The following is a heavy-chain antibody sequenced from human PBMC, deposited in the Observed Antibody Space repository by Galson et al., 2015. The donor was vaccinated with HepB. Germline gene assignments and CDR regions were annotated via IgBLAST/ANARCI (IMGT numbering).Heavy chain of an antibody. V-gene: IGHV4-30-2*01. J-gene: IGHJ4*02. D-gene: IGHD3-3*01. Sequence: LTCAVSGDSISSSGYSWSWIRQPPGKGLECIGNIYHTGSTYYNPSLKSRVTISVDRSKNQFSLKLSSVTAADTAVYYCARVHHYDFWNDFYSYYFDYWGQGTLVTVSS. CDR1: GDSISSSGYS. CDR3: ARVHHYDFWNDFYSYYFDY. CDR2: IYHTGST.